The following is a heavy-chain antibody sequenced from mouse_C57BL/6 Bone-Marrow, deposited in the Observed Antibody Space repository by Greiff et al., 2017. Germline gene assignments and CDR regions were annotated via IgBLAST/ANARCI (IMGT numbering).Heavy chain of an antibody. Sequence: QVQLQQPGAELVKPGASVKMSCKASGYTFTSYWITWVKQRPGQGLEWIGDIYPGSGSTNYNEKFKSKATLTVDTSSSTAYMQLSSLTSEDSAVYYCARRFLLRWYFDYWGQGTTLTVSS. CDR2: IYPGSGST. V-gene: IGHV1-55*01. CDR3: ARRFLLRWYFDY. CDR1: GYTFTSYW. J-gene: IGHJ2*01. D-gene: IGHD1-1*01.